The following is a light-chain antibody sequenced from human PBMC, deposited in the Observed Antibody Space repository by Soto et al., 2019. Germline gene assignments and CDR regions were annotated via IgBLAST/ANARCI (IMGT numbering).Light chain of an antibody. CDR2: GAS. CDR1: QDIRKD. Sequence: AIQMTQSPSCLSASVGDRVTITCRASQDIRKDLAWYQQKPGKAPQILIYGASTLQTGVASRFSGSGSATDFTLTTSSLQPEDSAAYYFIQDYNYQFTFGWGTKVDIX. V-gene: IGKV1-6*01. CDR3: IQDYNYQFT. J-gene: IGKJ4*01.